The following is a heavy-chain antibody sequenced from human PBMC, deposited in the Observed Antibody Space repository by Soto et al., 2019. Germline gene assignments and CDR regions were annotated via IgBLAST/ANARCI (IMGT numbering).Heavy chain of an antibody. D-gene: IGHD3-22*01. J-gene: IGHJ4*02. CDR3: AKLHQKVVVVITYFDY. CDR2: ISGSGGST. CDR1: GFTFSSYA. Sequence: GGSLRLSCAASGFTFSSYAMSWVRQAPGKGLEWVSAISGSGGSTYYADSVKGRFTISRDNSKNTLYLQMNSLRAEDTAVYYCAKLHQKVVVVITYFDYWGQGTLVTVSS. V-gene: IGHV3-23*01.